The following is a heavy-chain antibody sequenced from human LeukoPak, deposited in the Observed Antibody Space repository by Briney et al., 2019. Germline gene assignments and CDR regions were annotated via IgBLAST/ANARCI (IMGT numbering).Heavy chain of an antibody. D-gene: IGHD2-2*01. V-gene: IGHV4-4*07. CDR2: IYTSGST. J-gene: IGHJ4*02. CDR3: ARDGRYCSSTSCSFDY. CDR1: GGSISSYY. Sequence: SETLSLTCTVSGGSISSYYWSWIRQPAGKGLEWIGRIYTSGSTNYNPSLKSRVTMSVDTSKNQFSLKLSSVTAADTAVYYCARDGRYCSSTSCSFDYWGQGTLVTVSS.